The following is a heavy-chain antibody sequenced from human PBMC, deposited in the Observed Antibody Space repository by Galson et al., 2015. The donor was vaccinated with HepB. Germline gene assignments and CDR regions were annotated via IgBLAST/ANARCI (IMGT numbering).Heavy chain of an antibody. J-gene: IGHJ5*02. V-gene: IGHV1-46*01. CDR1: GYNFINYY. CDR3: AKWGVGNWFDP. D-gene: IGHD1-26*01. CDR2: INPRDGTT. Sequence: SVKVSCKASGYNFINYYMHWVRQAPGQGLEWMGIINPRDGTTRYAQKFQGRFTMTTDTSANTVYMELSGLTSEDTAVYFCAKWGVGNWFDPWGQGTLVTVSS.